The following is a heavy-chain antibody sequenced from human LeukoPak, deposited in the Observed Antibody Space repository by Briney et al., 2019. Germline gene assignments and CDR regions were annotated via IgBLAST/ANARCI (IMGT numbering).Heavy chain of an antibody. CDR1: GYTFTSYG. J-gene: IGHJ4*02. CDR3: ARGWIQLGIFDY. Sequence: ASVKISCKASGYTFTSYGISWVRQAPGQGLEWMGWIGAYNGNTNYAQKLQGRVTMTTDTSTSTAYMELRSLRSDDTAVYYCARGWIQLGIFDYWGQGTLVTVSS. V-gene: IGHV1-18*01. CDR2: IGAYNGNT. D-gene: IGHD5-18*01.